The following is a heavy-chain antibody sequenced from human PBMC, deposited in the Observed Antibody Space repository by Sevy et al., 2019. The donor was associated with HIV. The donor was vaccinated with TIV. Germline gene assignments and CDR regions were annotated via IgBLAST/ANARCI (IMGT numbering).Heavy chain of an antibody. CDR3: VIIAASLQGAFDI. CDR2: ISSNGGST. D-gene: IGHD6-6*01. Sequence: GGSLRLSCSASGFTFSSYAMHWVRQAPGKGLEYVSAISSNGGSTYYADSLKGRFTISRDTSKNTLYLQMSSVTAEDTAVYYCVIIAASLQGAFDIRGQETIVTV. J-gene: IGHJ3*02. V-gene: IGHV3-64D*06. CDR1: GFTFSSYA.